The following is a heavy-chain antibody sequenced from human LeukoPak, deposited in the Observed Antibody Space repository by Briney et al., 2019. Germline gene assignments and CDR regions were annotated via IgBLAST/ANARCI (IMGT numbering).Heavy chain of an antibody. D-gene: IGHD3-3*01. V-gene: IGHV4-34*01. CDR2: INHSGST. CDR3: ARGEVVFWSGPYKYYFDY. J-gene: IGHJ4*02. CDR1: GGSFSGYY. Sequence: PSETLSLTCAVYGGSFSGYYWSWIRQPPGKGLEWIGEINHSGSTNYNPSLKSRVTISVDTSKNQFSLKLSSVTAADTAVYYCARGEVVFWSGPYKYYFDYWGQGTLVTVSS.